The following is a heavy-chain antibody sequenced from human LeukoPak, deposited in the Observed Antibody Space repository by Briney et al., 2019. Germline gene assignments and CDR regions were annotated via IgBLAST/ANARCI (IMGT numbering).Heavy chain of an antibody. V-gene: IGHV3-11*01. D-gene: IGHD2/OR15-2a*01. CDR2: ISSSGSTI. CDR1: GFTFSDYY. J-gene: IGHJ5*02. CDR3: ARDFLLLSWFDP. Sequence: GGSLRLSCAASGFTFSDYYMSWIRQAPGKGLEWVSYISSSGSTIHYADSVKGRFTISRDNAKNSLYLQMNSLRAEDTAVYYCARDFLLLSWFDPWGQGTLVTVSS.